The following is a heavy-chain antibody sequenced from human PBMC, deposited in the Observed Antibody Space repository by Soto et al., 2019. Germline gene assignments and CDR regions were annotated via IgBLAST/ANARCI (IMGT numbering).Heavy chain of an antibody. V-gene: IGHV3-21*06. J-gene: IGHJ4*02. Sequence: GGSLRLSCAASGFTFTRYSMNWVRQAPGKGLEWVSSISSTTNYIYYGDSMKGRFTISRDNAKNSLYLEMNSLRAEDTAVYYCARESEDLTSNFDYWCQGPLVTLSS. CDR2: ISSTTNYI. CDR3: ARESEDLTSNFDY. CDR1: GFTFTRYS.